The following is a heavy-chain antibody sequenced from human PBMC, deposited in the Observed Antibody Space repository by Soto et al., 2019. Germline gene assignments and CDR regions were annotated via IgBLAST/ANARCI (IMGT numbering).Heavy chain of an antibody. Sequence: GGSLILSCAASGFTFSSYWMTWVRQAPGKGLEWVANIKEDGSDKYYVDSVKGRFIISRDNAKNSLYLQMNSLRAEDTAVYFCTRDITVSGQGTTVCV. J-gene: IGHJ6*02. V-gene: IGHV3-7*01. CDR3: TRDITV. CDR1: GFTFSSYW. CDR2: IKEDGSDK.